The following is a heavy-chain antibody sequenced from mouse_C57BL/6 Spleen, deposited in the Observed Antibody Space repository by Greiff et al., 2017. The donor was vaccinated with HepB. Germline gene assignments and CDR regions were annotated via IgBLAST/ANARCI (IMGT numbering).Heavy chain of an antibody. D-gene: IGHD1-1*01. J-gene: IGHJ2*01. V-gene: IGHV5-9-1*02. Sequence: EVQGVESGEGLVKPGGSLKLSCAASGFTFSSYAMSWVRQTPEKRLEWVAYISSGGDYIYYADTVKGRFTISRDNARNTLYLQMSSLKSEDTAMYYCTRERGDYYGSLYYFDYWGQGTTLTVSS. CDR3: TRERGDYYGSLYYFDY. CDR2: ISSGGDYI. CDR1: GFTFSSYA.